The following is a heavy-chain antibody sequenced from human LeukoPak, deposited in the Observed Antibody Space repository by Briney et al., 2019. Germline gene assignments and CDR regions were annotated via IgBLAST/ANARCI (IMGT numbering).Heavy chain of an antibody. V-gene: IGHV3-66*01. CDR2: IYSGGST. Sequence: GGSLRLSCAASGFTVSSNYMSWVRQAPGKGLEWVSVIYSGGSTYYADSVKGRFTISRDDSKNTLYLQMNSLRAEDTAVYYCARDVLPMAAAVLWGQGTLVTVSS. D-gene: IGHD6-13*01. CDR1: GFTVSSNY. J-gene: IGHJ4*02. CDR3: ARDVLPMAAAVL.